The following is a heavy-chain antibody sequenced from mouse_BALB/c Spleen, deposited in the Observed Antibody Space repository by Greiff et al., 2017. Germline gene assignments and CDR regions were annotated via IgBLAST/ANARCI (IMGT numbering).Heavy chain of an antibody. Sequence: EVQLVESGPELVKPGASVKISCKASGYSFTGYFMNWVKQSHGKSLEWIGRINPYNGDTLYNQKFKGKTTLTVDKSSNTAHMGLLSLTSEDAAVYYCARGITAATWFDYWGQGTLVTVSA. CDR3: ARGITAATWFDY. D-gene: IGHD1-2*01. CDR2: INPYNGDT. V-gene: IGHV1-37*01. CDR1: GYSFTGYF. J-gene: IGHJ3*01.